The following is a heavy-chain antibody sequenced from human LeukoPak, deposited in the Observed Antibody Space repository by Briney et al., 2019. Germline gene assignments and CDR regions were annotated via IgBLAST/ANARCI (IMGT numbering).Heavy chain of an antibody. V-gene: IGHV1-46*01. CDR1: GYTFTSYY. Sequence: ASVKVSCKASGYTFTSYYMHWVRQAPGQGLEWMGIINPSGGSTSYAQKFQGRVTMTRDTSTSTVYMELSSLRSGDTAVYYCARDPNSSGWYRVVENNWFDPWGQGTLVTVSS. D-gene: IGHD6-19*01. CDR2: INPSGGST. CDR3: ARDPNSSGWYRVVENNWFDP. J-gene: IGHJ5*02.